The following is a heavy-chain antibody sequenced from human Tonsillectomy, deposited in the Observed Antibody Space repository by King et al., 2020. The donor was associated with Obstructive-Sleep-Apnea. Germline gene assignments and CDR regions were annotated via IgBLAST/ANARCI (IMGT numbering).Heavy chain of an antibody. CDR2: IYPNSGGT. D-gene: IGHD4-11*01. CDR1: GYTFTGYY. V-gene: IGHV1-2*02. J-gene: IGHJ4*02. CDR3: TREQSATSSFDY. Sequence: VQLVQSGAEVKKPGSSVKVSCKASGYTFTGYYIHWVRQTPGHGLELMGWIYPNSGGTNFAQKFQGMVTMTRDTSISTHYMELSRLRSDDTAVYYCTREQSATSSFDYWGQGTLVTVSS.